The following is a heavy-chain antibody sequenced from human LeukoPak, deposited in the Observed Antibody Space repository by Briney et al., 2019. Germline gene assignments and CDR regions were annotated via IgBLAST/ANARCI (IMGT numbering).Heavy chain of an antibody. D-gene: IGHD6-13*01. CDR3: AAPTIDSSSWYYY. V-gene: IGHV1-69*05. CDR2: IIPIFGTA. J-gene: IGHJ4*02. CDR1: GGTFSSYA. Sequence: ASVKVSCKASGGTFSSYAISWVRQAPGQGLEWMGRIIPIFGTANYAQKFQGRVTITTDESTSTAYMELSSLRSEDTAVYYCAAPTIDSSSWYYYWGQGTLVTVPS.